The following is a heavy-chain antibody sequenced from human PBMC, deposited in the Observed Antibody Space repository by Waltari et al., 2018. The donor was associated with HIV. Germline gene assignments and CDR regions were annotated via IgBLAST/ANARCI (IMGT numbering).Heavy chain of an antibody. Sequence: VQLVESGGGLVQPGFTSSRNTMNWVRQAPGKGLEWLSTITSDSTTIHYADSVKGRFTISRDNAKNSVFLQMSSLRDEDTAVYYCASARVGTAYFDYWGQGTLVTVSS. D-gene: IGHD2-15*01. CDR1: FTSSRNT. CDR3: ASARVGTAYFDY. J-gene: IGHJ4*02. CDR2: ITSDSTTI. V-gene: IGHV3-48*02.